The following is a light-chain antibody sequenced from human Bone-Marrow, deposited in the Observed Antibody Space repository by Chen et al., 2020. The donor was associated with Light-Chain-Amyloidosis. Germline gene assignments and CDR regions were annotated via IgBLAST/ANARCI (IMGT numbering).Light chain of an antibody. Sequence: SYELTQPPSVSVSPGQTAGITCSGDDLPTKYAYWYQQKTGQAPVLVIHRDTERPSGISERFSGSSSGTTATLNISGVQAEDEADYHCQSADSSGTYEVIFGGGTKLTVL. CDR3: QSADSSGTYEVI. CDR2: RDT. V-gene: IGLV3-25*03. CDR1: DLPTKY. J-gene: IGLJ2*01.